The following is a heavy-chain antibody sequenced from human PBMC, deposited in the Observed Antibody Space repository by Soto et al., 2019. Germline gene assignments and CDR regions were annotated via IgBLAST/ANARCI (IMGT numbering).Heavy chain of an antibody. CDR3: AKDFYDFWSGYYDVYYYYGMDV. J-gene: IGHJ6*02. Sequence: GGSLRLSCAASGFTFSSYGMRWVRQAPGKGLEWVAVISYDGSNKYYADSVKGRFTISRDNSKNTLYLQMNSLRAEDTAVYYCAKDFYDFWSGYYDVYYYYGMDVWGQGTTVTVSS. CDR1: GFTFSSYG. CDR2: ISYDGSNK. V-gene: IGHV3-30*18. D-gene: IGHD3-3*01.